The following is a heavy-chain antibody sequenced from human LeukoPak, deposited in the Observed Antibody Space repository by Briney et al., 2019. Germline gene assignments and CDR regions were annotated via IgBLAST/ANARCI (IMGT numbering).Heavy chain of an antibody. V-gene: IGHV3-21*01. CDR3: LGYCSGGSCPTVDV. Sequence: PGGSLRLSCAASGFTFSSYSMNWVRQAPGEGLEWVSSISSSSSYIYYADSVKGRFTISRDNAKNSLYLQMNSLRAEDTAVYYCLGYCSGGSCPTVDVWGKGTTVTVSS. CDR1: GFTFSSYS. CDR2: ISSSSSYI. J-gene: IGHJ6*04. D-gene: IGHD2-15*01.